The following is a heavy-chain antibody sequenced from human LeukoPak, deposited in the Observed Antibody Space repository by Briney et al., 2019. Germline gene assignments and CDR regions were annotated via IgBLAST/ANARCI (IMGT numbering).Heavy chain of an antibody. CDR3: ARGQNYYGSGSFSPMDV. V-gene: IGHV4-30-2*01. CDR2: MYHSGST. CDR1: GGSISSGGYS. J-gene: IGHJ6*02. D-gene: IGHD3-10*01. Sequence: SETLSLTCAVSGGSISSGGYSWSWIRQPPGKGLEWIGYMYHSGSTDYNPSLKSRVSISVDWSKNQFSLKLSSVTAADTAVYYCARGQNYYGSGSFSPMDVWGRGTTVTV.